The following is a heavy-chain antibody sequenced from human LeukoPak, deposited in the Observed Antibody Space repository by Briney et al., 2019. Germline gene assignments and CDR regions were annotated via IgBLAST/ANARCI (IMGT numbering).Heavy chain of an antibody. CDR1: GGSFSGYY. Sequence: SETLSLTCAVYGGSFSGYYWNWIRQPPGKGLEWIGEINHSGSTNYNPSLKSRFTISVDTSKNQFSLKLSSVTAADTAVYYCARGGRGYSGYDLNVDFDYWGQGTLVTVSS. D-gene: IGHD5-12*01. CDR3: ARGGRGYSGYDLNVDFDY. V-gene: IGHV4-34*01. CDR2: INHSGST. J-gene: IGHJ4*02.